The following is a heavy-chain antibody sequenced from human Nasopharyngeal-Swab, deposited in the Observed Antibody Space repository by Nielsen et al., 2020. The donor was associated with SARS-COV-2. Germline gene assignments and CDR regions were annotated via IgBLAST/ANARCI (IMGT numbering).Heavy chain of an antibody. CDR3: ARARHMGNWFDP. CDR1: GGSISSYY. V-gene: IGHV4-59*13. CDR2: IYYSGST. Sequence: SETLSLTCTVSGGSISSYYWSWIRQPPGKGLEWIGYIYYSGSTNYNPSLKSRVTISVDTSKNQFSLKLSSVTAAGTAVYYCARARHMGNWFDPWGQGTLVTVSS. D-gene: IGHD2-21*01. J-gene: IGHJ5*02.